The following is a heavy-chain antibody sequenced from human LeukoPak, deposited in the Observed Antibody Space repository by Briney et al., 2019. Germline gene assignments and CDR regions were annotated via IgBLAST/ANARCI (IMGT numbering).Heavy chain of an antibody. V-gene: IGHV1-2*02. CDR3: AREGILTGSPLDY. Sequence: ASVKVPCKASGYTFTGYYMHWVRQAPGQGLEWMGWINPNSGGTNYAQKFQGRVTMTRDTSISTAYMELSRLRSDDTAVYYCAREGILTGSPLDYWGQGTLVTVSS. CDR1: GYTFTGYY. J-gene: IGHJ4*02. D-gene: IGHD3-9*01. CDR2: INPNSGGT.